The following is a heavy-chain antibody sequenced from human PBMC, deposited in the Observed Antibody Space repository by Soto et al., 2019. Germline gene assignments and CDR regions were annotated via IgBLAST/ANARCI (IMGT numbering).Heavy chain of an antibody. CDR2: IIPIFGTA. CDR3: ARDTGYPGGYYSMDV. Sequence: GASVKVSCKASGGTFSSYAISWVRQAPGQGLEWMGGIIPIFGTANYAQKFQGRVTITADESTSTAYMELSSLRSEDTAVYYCARDTGYPGGYYSMDVWGQGTTVTVSS. J-gene: IGHJ6*02. D-gene: IGHD3-9*01. CDR1: GGTFSSYA. V-gene: IGHV1-69*13.